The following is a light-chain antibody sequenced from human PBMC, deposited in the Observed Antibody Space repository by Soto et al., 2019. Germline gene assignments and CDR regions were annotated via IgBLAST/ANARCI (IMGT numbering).Light chain of an antibody. V-gene: IGLV2-11*01. J-gene: IGLJ1*01. CDR1: SSDVGGYNY. Sequence: QSALTQPRSVSGSPGQSVTISCTGTSSDVGGYNYVSWYQQHPGKAPKLMIFDVSERPSGVPDRFSGSKSGNTASLIISGLQAEDESDYYCCSYAGNFIVVFGTGTKLTFL. CDR3: CSYAGNFIVV. CDR2: DVS.